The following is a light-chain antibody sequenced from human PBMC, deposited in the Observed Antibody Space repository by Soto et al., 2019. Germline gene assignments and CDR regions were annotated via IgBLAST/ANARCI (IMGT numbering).Light chain of an antibody. J-gene: IGLJ1*01. V-gene: IGLV2-14*01. Sequence: QSVLAQPSSVSGSPGQSITISCTGTSTDVGGYNYVSWYQHHPGKDPKLIIYEVSNRPSGVSDRFSGSKSGNKASLIISNLEAEDESDYYCGSYTSTDTPFVFGTGTKVTVL. CDR3: GSYTSTDTPFV. CDR2: EVS. CDR1: STDVGGYNY.